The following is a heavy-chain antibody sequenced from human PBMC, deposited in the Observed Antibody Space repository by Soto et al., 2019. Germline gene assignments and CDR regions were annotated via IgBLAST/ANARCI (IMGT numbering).Heavy chain of an antibody. CDR2: ISGSGGST. V-gene: IGHV3-23*01. Sequence: EVQLLESGGGLVQPGGSLRLSCAASGFTFSSYAMSWVRQAPGKGLEWVSAISGSGGSTYYADSVKGRFTISRDKSKNTLYLQMNSLRAEDTAVYYCAKDISGWYQFDYWGQGTLVTVSS. J-gene: IGHJ4*02. CDR1: GFTFSSYA. CDR3: AKDISGWYQFDY. D-gene: IGHD6-19*01.